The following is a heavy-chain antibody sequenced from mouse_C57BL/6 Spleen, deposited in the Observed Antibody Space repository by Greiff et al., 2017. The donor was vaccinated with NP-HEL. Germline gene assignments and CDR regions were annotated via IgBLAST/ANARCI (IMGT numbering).Heavy chain of an antibody. CDR3: ARGNYGSSRYYAMDY. D-gene: IGHD1-1*01. J-gene: IGHJ4*01. CDR2: INPNNGGN. Sequence: EVQLQQSGPELVKPGASVKMSCKASGYTFTDYNMHWVKQSHGKSLEWIGYINPNNGGNSYNQKFKGKATLTVTNSSSTAYMELRSLTSEDSAVYYCARGNYGSSRYYAMDYWGQGTSVTVSS. V-gene: IGHV1-22*01. CDR1: GYTFTDYN.